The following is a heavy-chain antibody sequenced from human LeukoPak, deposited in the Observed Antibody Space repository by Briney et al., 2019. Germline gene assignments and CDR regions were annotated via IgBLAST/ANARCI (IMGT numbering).Heavy chain of an antibody. CDR3: ARDLLRYFDWLFQRGAFDI. CDR1: GFTFSSYE. V-gene: IGHV3-48*03. J-gene: IGHJ3*02. CDR2: ISSSGSTI. Sequence: GGSLRLSCAASGFTFSSYEMNWVRQAPGKGLEWVSYISSSGSTIYYADSVKGRFTISRDNAKNSLYLQMNSLRAEDTAVYYCARDLLRYFDWLFQRGAFDIWGQGTMVTVSS. D-gene: IGHD3-9*01.